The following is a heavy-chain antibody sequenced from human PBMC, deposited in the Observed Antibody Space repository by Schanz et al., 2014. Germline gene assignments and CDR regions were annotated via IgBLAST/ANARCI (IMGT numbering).Heavy chain of an antibody. Sequence: VQLEQSGAEVKKPGSSVKVSCKASGGTFSSYTISWVRQAPGQGLEWMGRIISILGIANYAQNFQGRVTITADKSASTAYMELTSLRSEDTAVYYCARAKRFGDMDVWGQGTTVIVSS. CDR3: ARAKRFGDMDV. CDR2: IISILGIA. D-gene: IGHD3-10*01. CDR1: GGTFSSYT. V-gene: IGHV1-69*02. J-gene: IGHJ6*02.